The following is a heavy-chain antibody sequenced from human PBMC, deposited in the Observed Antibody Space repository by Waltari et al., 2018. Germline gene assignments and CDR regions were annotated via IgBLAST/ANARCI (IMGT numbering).Heavy chain of an antibody. CDR2: IYGSSGST. CDR1: GGSISGGYG. CDR3: ASEGGWGDYYDFGYYFDY. V-gene: IGHV4-38-2*01. J-gene: IGHJ4*02. D-gene: IGHD3-3*01. Sequence: QVQLQESGPAAVKPSETLSLTCAVSGGSISGGYGWSWIRQAPGKGLEWIGSIYGSSGSTQYNPSLKSRVTISKDTSKNQFSLKLTSVTAADTAVYYCASEGGWGDYYDFGYYFDYWGQGVLVTVSS.